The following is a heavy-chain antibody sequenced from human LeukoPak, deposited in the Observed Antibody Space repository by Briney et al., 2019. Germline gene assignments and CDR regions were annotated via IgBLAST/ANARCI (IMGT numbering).Heavy chain of an antibody. Sequence: SETLSLTCTVSGGSISSYGWSWIRQPPGKGLEWIGYIYYSGGTNYNPSLKSRVTISVDTSKNQFSLKLSSVTAADTAVYYCARIPYGGFDYWGQGTQVTVSS. J-gene: IGHJ4*02. CDR2: IYYSGGT. CDR1: GGSISSYG. CDR3: ARIPYGGFDY. V-gene: IGHV4-59*08. D-gene: IGHD3-10*01.